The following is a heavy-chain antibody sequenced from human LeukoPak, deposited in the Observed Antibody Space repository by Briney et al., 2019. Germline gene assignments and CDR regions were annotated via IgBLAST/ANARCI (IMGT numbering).Heavy chain of an antibody. V-gene: IGHV3-7*05. J-gene: IGHJ4*02. Sequence: GGSLRLSCAASGFTFSSYWMTWVRQAPGKGLEWVANIKQDGSEKYYVDSVKGRFTISRDNAKNSLYLQMNSLEAEDTAVDYCARRGTSSSWAHFDYWGQGTQVTVSS. CDR2: IKQDGSEK. CDR1: GFTFSSYW. CDR3: ARRGTSSSWAHFDY. D-gene: IGHD6-13*01.